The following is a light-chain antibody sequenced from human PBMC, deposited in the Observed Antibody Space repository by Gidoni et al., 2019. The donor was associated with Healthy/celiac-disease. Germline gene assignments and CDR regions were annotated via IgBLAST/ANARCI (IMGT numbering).Light chain of an antibody. V-gene: IGKV3-20*01. CDR3: QQYGSSPRCT. Sequence: EIVLTQSPGTLSLSPGERATLSCRASQSVSSSYLAWYQQKPGQAPRLLIYGASSRATGIPDRFSGSGSGTDCTHTISRLEPEDLAVDYCQQYGSSPRCTFGPGTKVDIK. J-gene: IGKJ3*01. CDR1: QSVSSSY. CDR2: GAS.